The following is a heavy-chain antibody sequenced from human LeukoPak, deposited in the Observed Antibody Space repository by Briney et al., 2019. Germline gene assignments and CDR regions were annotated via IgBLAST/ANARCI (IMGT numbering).Heavy chain of an antibody. CDR2: ILEDGSEK. CDR3: ARDDRSGYGMDV. Sequence: GGSLRLSCAASGFTFSNYLMSWVRQAPGKGLEWVANILEDGSEKYYVDSVKGRFTISRDNAKNSLFLQMNSLRAEDTAVYYCARDDRSGYGMDVWGQGTTVTVSS. D-gene: IGHD6-19*01. CDR1: GFTFSNYL. J-gene: IGHJ6*02. V-gene: IGHV3-7*01.